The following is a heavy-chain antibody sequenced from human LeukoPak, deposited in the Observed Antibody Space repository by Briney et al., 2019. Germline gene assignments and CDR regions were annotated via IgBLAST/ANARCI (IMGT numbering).Heavy chain of an antibody. Sequence: GGSLRLSCEGSAFIFSGHWMNWVRQTPGKGLEWVASIKEDGSERQYVDSVKGRFSISRDNTKGSLFLQLNSLRAEDTAVYYCAKDQGYYDSSGYYARPFDYWGQGTLVTVSS. V-gene: IGHV3-7*03. CDR3: AKDQGYYDSSGYYARPFDY. D-gene: IGHD3-22*01. J-gene: IGHJ4*02. CDR1: AFIFSGHW. CDR2: IKEDGSER.